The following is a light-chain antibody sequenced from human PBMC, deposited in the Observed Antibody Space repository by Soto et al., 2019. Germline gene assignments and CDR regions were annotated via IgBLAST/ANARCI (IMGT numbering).Light chain of an antibody. V-gene: IGLV2-14*01. CDR1: SSDVGGYNY. CDR3: SSYTSSSVYV. CDR2: EVS. Sequence: QSVLTQPASVSGSPGQSITISCTGTSSDVGGYNYVSWYQQHPGKAPKLMIYEVSNRPSGVSNRFSGSKSGNTASLTISGLQAEDEADYYCSSYTSSSVYVSGTGTKVT. J-gene: IGLJ1*01.